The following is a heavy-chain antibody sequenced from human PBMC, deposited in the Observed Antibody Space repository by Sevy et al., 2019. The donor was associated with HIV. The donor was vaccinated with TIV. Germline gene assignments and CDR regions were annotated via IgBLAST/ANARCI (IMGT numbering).Heavy chain of an antibody. CDR1: GFTFSSYA. V-gene: IGHV3-30*04. D-gene: IGHD6-13*01. CDR2: ISYDGRNK. Sequence: GGSLRLSCAASGFTFSSYAMYWVRQAPGKGLEWVAVISYDGRNKYYADSVKGRFTISRDNPKNTMYLQMNSLRAEDTAMYYCARGPVPIAAAGTYFDYWGQATLVTVSS. CDR3: ARGPVPIAAAGTYFDY. J-gene: IGHJ4*02.